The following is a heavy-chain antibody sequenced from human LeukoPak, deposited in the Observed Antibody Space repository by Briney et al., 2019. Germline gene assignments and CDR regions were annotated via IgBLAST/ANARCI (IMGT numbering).Heavy chain of an antibody. CDR2: IYNGGST. J-gene: IGHJ5*02. CDR1: GFTVSSNY. V-gene: IGHV3-53*01. Sequence: PGGPLRLSCAASGFTVSSNYMSWFRKAPGKWLEWVSVIYNGGSTYYADSEKGRFTISRDNSTNTLYLQMNSPRAEDTAVHYCASQFPGHAGWFDPWGQGTLVTVSS. CDR3: ASQFPGHAGWFDP.